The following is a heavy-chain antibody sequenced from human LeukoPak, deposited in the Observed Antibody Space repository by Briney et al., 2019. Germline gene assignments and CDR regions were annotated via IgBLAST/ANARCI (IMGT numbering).Heavy chain of an antibody. V-gene: IGHV3-11*05. CDR3: AKVGAASPNFDY. J-gene: IGHJ4*02. D-gene: IGHD1-26*01. Sequence: GGSLRLSCAASGFTFSDYYMSWIRQAPGKGLEWVSYISSSGSYTNYADSVKGRFTISRDNAKNSLYLQMNSLRAEDTAVYYCAKVGAASPNFDYWGQGTLVTVSS. CDR1: GFTFSDYY. CDR2: ISSSGSYT.